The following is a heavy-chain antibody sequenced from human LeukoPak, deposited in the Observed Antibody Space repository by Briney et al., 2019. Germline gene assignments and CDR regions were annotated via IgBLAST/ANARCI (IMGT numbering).Heavy chain of an antibody. V-gene: IGHV1-18*01. CDR2: ISAYNGNT. CDR3: ARFSGVLVPDDY. J-gene: IGHJ4*02. CDR1: GYTFTSYG. Sequence: ASVKVSCKASGYTFTSYGISWVRQAPGQGLEWMGWISAYNGNTNYAQKLQGRVTMTTGISTSTAYMELRSLRSDDTAVYYCARFSGVLVPDDYWGQGTLVTVSS. D-gene: IGHD2-8*02.